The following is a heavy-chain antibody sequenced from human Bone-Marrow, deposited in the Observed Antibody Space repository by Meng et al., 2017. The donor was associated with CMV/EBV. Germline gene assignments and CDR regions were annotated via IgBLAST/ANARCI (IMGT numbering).Heavy chain of an antibody. CDR3: ARVATLSTIPWFDP. V-gene: IGHV3-7*01. D-gene: IGHD3-3*01. CDR2: IKQDGSGK. J-gene: IGHJ5*02. CDR1: GFTFSSYW. Sequence: GGSLRLSCAASGFTFSSYWMSWVRQAPGKGLEWVANIKQDGSGKYYVDSVKGRFTISRDNAKNSLYLQMNSLRAEDTAVYYCARVATLSTIPWFDPWGQGTLVAVSS.